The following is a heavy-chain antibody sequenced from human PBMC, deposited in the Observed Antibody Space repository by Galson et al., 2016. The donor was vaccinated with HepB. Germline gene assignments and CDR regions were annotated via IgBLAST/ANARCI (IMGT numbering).Heavy chain of an antibody. V-gene: IGHV5-51*01. D-gene: IGHD3-3*02. Sequence: QSGAEVKKPGESLQISCKGSGFSFPNYWIAWVRQTPGKGLEWMGIIYPADSDTRYSPSFRGQVTISADKSVSPTYLRWSSLKASATAIYYCAKTSLGSYPGAPGKGRSTPPPGGVPLDGLAAAHFFVAKAYMGAHSDQLDFWGQGTQVTVSS. CDR1: GFSFPNYW. J-gene: IGHJ4*02. CDR3: AKTSLGSYPGAPGKGRSTPPPGGVPLDGLAAAHFFVAKAYMGAHSDQLDF. CDR2: IYPADSDT.